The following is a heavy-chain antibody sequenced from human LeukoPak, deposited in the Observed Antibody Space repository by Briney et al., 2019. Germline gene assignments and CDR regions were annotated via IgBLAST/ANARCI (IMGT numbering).Heavy chain of an antibody. V-gene: IGHV3-23*01. J-gene: IGHJ6*02. CDR2: LSESGGST. CDR3: AQKIIFYYYGLDV. CDR1: GFTFSSYA. Sequence: GSLRLSFAASGFTFSSYAMRWVRQAPGQGLEWVSTLSESGGSTHYADSVKGRFTISRDNSKKTLYLQMNSLRADDTAVYYCAQKIIFYYYGLDVWGQGTTVTVSS.